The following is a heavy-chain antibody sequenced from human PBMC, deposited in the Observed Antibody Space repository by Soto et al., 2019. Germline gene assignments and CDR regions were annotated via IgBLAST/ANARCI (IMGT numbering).Heavy chain of an antibody. CDR2: IYPSGYT. CDR1: GGSISSGGHY. J-gene: IGHJ4*02. D-gene: IGHD2-15*01. V-gene: IGHV4-31*03. Sequence: QVQLQESGPGLVKPSQTLSLTCTVSGGSISSGGHYWSWIRQNPGKGLEWIGYIYPSGYTDYTPSLRSRATISVNTSTNHFSLKLSSVTAADTAVHYCARAVGNSLFDCGGQGAQVTVSS. CDR3: ARAVGNSLFDC.